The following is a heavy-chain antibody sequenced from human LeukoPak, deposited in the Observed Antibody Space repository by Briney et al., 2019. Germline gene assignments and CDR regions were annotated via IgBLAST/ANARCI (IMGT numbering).Heavy chain of an antibody. CDR1: GFTVSSNY. CDR3: ARVPYVSGTFDY. V-gene: IGHV3-66*01. D-gene: IGHD3-10*01. J-gene: IGHJ4*02. CDR2: IYSGGST. Sequence: GGSLRLSCAASGFTVSSNYMSWVRQAPGKGLEWVSVIYSGGSTYYADSVKGRFTISRDNSKNTLYLQMNSLRTEDTAVYYCARVPYVSGTFDYWGQGTLVTVSS.